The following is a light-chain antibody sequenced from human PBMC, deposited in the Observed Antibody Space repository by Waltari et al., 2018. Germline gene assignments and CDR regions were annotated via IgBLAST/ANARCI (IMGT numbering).Light chain of an antibody. Sequence: QSVLTQPPSASGTPGQRVTISCSGSSSNIGSNTVNWYQQLPGTAPKLLIYSNNQRPSGVPDRFSGSKSCTSASLAISGLQSEDEAYYYCAAWDDSLNGYVVFGGGTKLTVL. J-gene: IGLJ2*01. CDR1: SSNIGSNT. V-gene: IGLV1-44*01. CDR2: SNN. CDR3: AAWDDSLNGYVV.